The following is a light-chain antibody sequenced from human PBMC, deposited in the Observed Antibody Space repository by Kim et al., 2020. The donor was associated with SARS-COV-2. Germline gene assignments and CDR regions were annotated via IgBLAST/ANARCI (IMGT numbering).Light chain of an antibody. J-gene: IGKJ5*01. CDR2: DTT. Sequence: SPGEQTALPCRARQIVSIDLSWYRQNPSQGHRLLICDTTNRASRVPAKYGCGGAETDFTLTITSLEPEEIAFYYCQHRSNLPTITFVQGTRLEIK. CDR3: QHRSNLPTIT. CDR1: QIVSID. V-gene: IGKV3-11*01.